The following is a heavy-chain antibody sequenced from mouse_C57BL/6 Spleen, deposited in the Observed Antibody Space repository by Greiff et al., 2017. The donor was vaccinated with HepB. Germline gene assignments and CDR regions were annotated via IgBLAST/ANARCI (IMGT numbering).Heavy chain of an antibody. V-gene: IGHV1-81*01. CDR2: IYPRSGNT. D-gene: IGHD2-4*01. CDR1: GYTFTSYG. CDR3: ARSEITRYYFDY. Sequence: QVQLKESGAELARPGASVKLSCKASGYTFTSYGISWVKQRTGQGLEWIGEIYPRSGNTYYNEKFKGKATLTADKSSSTAYMELRSLTSEDSAVYFCARSEITRYYFDYWGQGTTLTVSS. J-gene: IGHJ2*01.